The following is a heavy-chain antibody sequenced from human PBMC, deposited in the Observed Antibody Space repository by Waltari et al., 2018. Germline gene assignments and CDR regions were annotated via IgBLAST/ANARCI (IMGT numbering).Heavy chain of an antibody. V-gene: IGHV3-30-3*01. D-gene: IGHD2-2*01. J-gene: IGHJ6*03. Sequence: QVQLVESGGGVVQPGRSLRLSCAASGFTFSSYAMHWVRQAPGQGLEWVAVISYDGSNKYYADSVKGRFTISRDNSKNTLYLQMNSLRAEDTAVYYCARDSCSSTSCYFYYYYMDVWGKGTTVTVSS. CDR1: GFTFSSYA. CDR3: ARDSCSSTSCYFYYYYMDV. CDR2: ISYDGSNK.